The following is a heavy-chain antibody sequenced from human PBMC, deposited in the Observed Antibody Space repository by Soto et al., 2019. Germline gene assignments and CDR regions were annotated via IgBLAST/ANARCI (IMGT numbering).Heavy chain of an antibody. CDR1: GFTFSGHW. V-gene: IGHV3-74*03. CDR2: INTDGGSS. D-gene: IGHD2-2*01. CDR3: AREAGYSSRSTCYRRAFNT. Sequence: EVQLVESGGDLVQPGGSLRLSCEASGFTFSGHWMHWVRQVPGKGLEWVSRINTDGGSSAYADTVKGRFTISRDNGKNTLYLQMNGLRAVDTAVYYCAREAGYSSRSTCYRRAFNTWGQGTTVTVSS. J-gene: IGHJ3*02.